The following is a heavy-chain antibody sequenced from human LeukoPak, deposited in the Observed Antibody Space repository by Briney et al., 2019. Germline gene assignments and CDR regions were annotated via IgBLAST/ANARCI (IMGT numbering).Heavy chain of an antibody. V-gene: IGHV3-23*01. CDR1: GFTFSNYV. D-gene: IGHD6-13*01. CDR2: ISTSGGST. CDR3: ARDEAAAGFLYYYYYGMDV. J-gene: IGHJ6*02. Sequence: GGSLRLSCAASGFTFSNYVMSWVRQAPGKGLEWVSAISTSGGSTYYADSVKGRFTISRDNSKNTLYLQMNSLRAEDTAAYYCARDEAAAGFLYYYYYGMDVWGQGTTVTVSS.